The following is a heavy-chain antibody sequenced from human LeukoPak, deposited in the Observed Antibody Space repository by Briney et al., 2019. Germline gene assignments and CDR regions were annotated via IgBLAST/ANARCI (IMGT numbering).Heavy chain of an antibody. Sequence: PGGSLRLSCAASGFTFSSYGMHWVRQAPGKGLEWVAVIWYDGSNKYYADSVKGGFTISRDNSKNTLYLQMNSLRAEDTAVYYCAKDRRYSYGYGYYYYHMDVWGKGTTVTVSS. CDR3: AKDRRYSYGYGYYYYHMDV. V-gene: IGHV3-33*06. J-gene: IGHJ6*03. D-gene: IGHD5-18*01. CDR2: IWYDGSNK. CDR1: GFTFSSYG.